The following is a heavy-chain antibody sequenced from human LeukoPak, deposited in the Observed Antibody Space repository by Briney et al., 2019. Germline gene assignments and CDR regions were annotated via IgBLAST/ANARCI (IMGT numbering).Heavy chain of an antibody. Sequence: ASVKVSCKASGYTFTSYDINWVRQATGQGLEWMGWMNPNSGNTGYAQKFQGRVTMTRNTSISTAYMELSSLRSEDTAVYYCARGRRGVPAAMFGIAYYYMDVWGKGTTVTVSS. CDR1: GYTFTSYD. V-gene: IGHV1-8*01. D-gene: IGHD2-2*01. CDR3: ARGRRGVPAAMFGIAYYYMDV. J-gene: IGHJ6*03. CDR2: MNPNSGNT.